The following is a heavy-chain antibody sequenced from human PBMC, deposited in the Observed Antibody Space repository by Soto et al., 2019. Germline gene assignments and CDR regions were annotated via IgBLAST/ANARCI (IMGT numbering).Heavy chain of an antibody. CDR2: IYYSGST. V-gene: IGHV4-59*01. CDR1: GGSISSYY. Sequence: QVQLQESGPGLVKPSETLSLTCTVSGGSISSYYWSWIRQPPGKGLEWIGYIYYSGSTNYNPSLKSRVTISVDTSKNQFSLKLSSVTAADTAVYYCAREAGGAVAGLNWFDPWGQGTLVTVSS. J-gene: IGHJ5*02. D-gene: IGHD6-19*01. CDR3: AREAGGAVAGLNWFDP.